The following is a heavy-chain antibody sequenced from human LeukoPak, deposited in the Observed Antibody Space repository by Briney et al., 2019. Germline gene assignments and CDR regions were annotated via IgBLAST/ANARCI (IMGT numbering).Heavy chain of an antibody. CDR1: GFTFSSYG. CDR3: ARGGGSGYSYG. Sequence: GGSLRLSCAASGFTFSSYGMHWVRQAPGKGLEWVAVIWYDGSNKYYADSVKGRSTISRDNSKNTLYLQMNSLRAEDTAVYYCARGGGSGYSYGWGQGTLVTVSS. J-gene: IGHJ4*02. V-gene: IGHV3-33*01. CDR2: IWYDGSNK. D-gene: IGHD5-18*01.